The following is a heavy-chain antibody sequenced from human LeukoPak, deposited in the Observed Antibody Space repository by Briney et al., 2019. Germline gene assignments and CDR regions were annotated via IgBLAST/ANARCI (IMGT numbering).Heavy chain of an antibody. CDR1: GYTFTSYY. J-gene: IGHJ4*02. CDR3: ARDGIVGALPAYYFDY. CDR2: INPSGGST. D-gene: IGHD1-26*01. Sequence: ASVKDSCKASGYTFTSYYMHWVRQAPGQGLEWMGIINPSGGSTSYAQKFQGRVTMTRDTSTSTVYMELSSLRSEDTAVYYCARDGIVGALPAYYFDYWGQGTLVTVSS. V-gene: IGHV1-46*01.